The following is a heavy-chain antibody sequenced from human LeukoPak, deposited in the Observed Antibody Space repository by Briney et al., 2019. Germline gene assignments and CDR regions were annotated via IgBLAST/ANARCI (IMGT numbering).Heavy chain of an antibody. Sequence: GASVKVSCKASGYTFTSYGISWVRQAPGQGLEWMGWISDYNGNTNYAQKLQGRVTMTTDTSTSTAYMELRSLRSDDTAVYYCARTHYYDSSGYYYGLVYWGQGTLVTVSS. CDR2: ISDYNGNT. CDR3: ARTHYYDSSGYYYGLVY. D-gene: IGHD3-22*01. CDR1: GYTFTSYG. V-gene: IGHV1-18*01. J-gene: IGHJ4*02.